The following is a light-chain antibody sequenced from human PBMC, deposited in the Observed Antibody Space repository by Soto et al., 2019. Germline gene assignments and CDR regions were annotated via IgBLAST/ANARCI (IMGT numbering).Light chain of an antibody. V-gene: IGKV1-5*03. CDR2: KAS. CDR3: QQYNRSPWT. CDR1: QTISSW. Sequence: DIQMTQSPSTLSASVGDRATITCRASQTISSWLAWYQQKPGRAPKLLIYKASTLESEVPSRFSGSGSGTEFTLTISSLQHDDFATYYCQQYNRSPWTFGQGTKVEIK. J-gene: IGKJ1*01.